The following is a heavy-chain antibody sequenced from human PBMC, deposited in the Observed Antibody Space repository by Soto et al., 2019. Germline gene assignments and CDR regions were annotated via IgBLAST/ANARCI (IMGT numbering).Heavy chain of an antibody. CDR1: GFTFSSYW. J-gene: IGHJ6*03. CDR2: IKQDGSEK. D-gene: IGHD6-13*01. CDR3: ARDTASIAAGSHYYYYYMDV. Sequence: GGSLRLSCAASGFTFSSYWMSWVRQAPGKGLEWVANIKQDGSEKYYVDSVKGRFTISRDNAKNSLYLQMNSLRAEDTAVYYCARDTASIAAGSHYYYYYMDVWGKGTTVTVSS. V-gene: IGHV3-7*01.